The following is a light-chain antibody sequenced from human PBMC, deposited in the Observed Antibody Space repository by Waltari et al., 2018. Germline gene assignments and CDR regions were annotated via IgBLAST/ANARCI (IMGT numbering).Light chain of an antibody. J-gene: IGLJ2*01. Sequence: QSVLTQPHSTSGAPGQRITISCTGTRSNIGEDYYVSLYQQFPGTAPKRLIYENINRPSGVSDRFSGSKSGTSASLTITGLQSEDEADYYCSAWDTSLSAVLFGGGTRLTVL. CDR1: RSNIGEDYY. V-gene: IGLV1-40*01. CDR3: SAWDTSLSAVL. CDR2: ENI.